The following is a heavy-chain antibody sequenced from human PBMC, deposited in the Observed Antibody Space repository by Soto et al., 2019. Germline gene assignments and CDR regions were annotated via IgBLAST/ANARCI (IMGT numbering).Heavy chain of an antibody. CDR3: ARPLWRDDYNWGYFDL. CDR2: ISYDGSNK. CDR1: GFTFSSYA. Sequence: QVQLVESGGGVVQPGRSLRLSCAASGFTFSSYAMHWVRQAPGKGLEWVAVISYDGSNKYYADSVKGGFTISRDNSKNTLYLQMNSLRAEDTAVYSCARPLWRDDYNWGYFDLWGRGTLVTVSS. J-gene: IGHJ2*01. D-gene: IGHD4-4*01. V-gene: IGHV3-30-3*01.